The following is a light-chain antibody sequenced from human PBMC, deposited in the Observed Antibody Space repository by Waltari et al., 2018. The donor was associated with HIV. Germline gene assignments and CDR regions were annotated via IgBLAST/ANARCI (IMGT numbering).Light chain of an antibody. CDR3: QVWDSSNHHWV. J-gene: IGLJ3*02. V-gene: IGLV3-21*02. Sequence: SYVLTQPPSVSVAPGQTARITCGGNNIGSKSVNWYRQKPGQAPVVVVYHDSGRPSGIPERFSGSNSGNTATLTLSRVEAGDEADYYCQVWDSSNHHWVFGGGTKLTVL. CDR1: NIGSKS. CDR2: HDS.